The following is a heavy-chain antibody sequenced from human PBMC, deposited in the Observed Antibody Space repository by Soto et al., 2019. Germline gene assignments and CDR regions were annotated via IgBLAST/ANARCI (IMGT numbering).Heavy chain of an antibody. V-gene: IGHV3-48*03. Sequence: PGGSLRLSCAASGFTFSSYEMNWVRQAPGKGLEWVSYISSSGSTIYYADSVKGRFTISRDNAKNSLYLQMNSLRAEDTAVYCCARDIFFGRVPGYWGQGTLVTVSS. CDR3: ARDIFFGRVPGY. J-gene: IGHJ4*02. CDR2: ISSSGSTI. D-gene: IGHD3-9*01. CDR1: GFTFSSYE.